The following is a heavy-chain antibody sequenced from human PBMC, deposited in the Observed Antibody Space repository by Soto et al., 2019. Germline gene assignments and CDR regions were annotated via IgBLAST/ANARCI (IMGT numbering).Heavy chain of an antibody. CDR2: IYYSGST. Sequence: SETLSLTCTVSGGSISSGDYYWSWIRQPPGKGLEWIGYIYYSGSTYYNPSLKSRVTISVDTSKNQFSLKLSSVTAADTAVYYCARVIRAPEGRGNWFDPWGQGTLVT. CDR1: GGSISSGDYY. D-gene: IGHD3-10*01. CDR3: ARVIRAPEGRGNWFDP. V-gene: IGHV4-30-4*01. J-gene: IGHJ5*02.